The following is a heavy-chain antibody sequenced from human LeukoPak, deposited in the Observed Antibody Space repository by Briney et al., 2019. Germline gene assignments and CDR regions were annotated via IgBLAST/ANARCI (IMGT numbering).Heavy chain of an antibody. D-gene: IGHD4-17*01. J-gene: IGHJ5*02. CDR2: INPNSGGT. CDR3: ARDPIDYGDYPSWWFDL. Sequence: GASVKVSCKASGYTFTGYYMHWVRQAPGQGLEWMGWINPNSGGTNYAQKFQDRVTMTRDTSISTAYMELTRLTSDDTAVYYCARDPIDYGDYPSWWFDLWGQGTLVTVSS. V-gene: IGHV1-2*02. CDR1: GYTFTGYY.